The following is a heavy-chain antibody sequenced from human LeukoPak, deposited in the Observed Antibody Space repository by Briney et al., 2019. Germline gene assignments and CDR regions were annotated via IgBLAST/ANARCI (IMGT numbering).Heavy chain of an antibody. J-gene: IGHJ4*02. V-gene: IGHV3-30-3*01. CDR3: ARASDRMYDEFWEGYFSSFDF. CDR1: GFTFSSYA. Sequence: GGSLRLSCAASGFTFSSYAMHWVRQAPGKGLEWVAVISYDGSNKYYAGSVQGRFTISRDDSKDTLYLQMNSLRLEDTAVYYCARASDRMYDEFWEGYFSSFDFWGQGTLVTVSS. D-gene: IGHD3-3*01. CDR2: ISYDGSNK.